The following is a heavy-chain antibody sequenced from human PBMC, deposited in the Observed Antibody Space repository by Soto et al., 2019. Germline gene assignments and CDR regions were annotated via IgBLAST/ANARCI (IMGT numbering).Heavy chain of an antibody. CDR1: GGSISSGGYY. CDR2: IYYSGST. D-gene: IGHD3-22*01. CDR3: ARVVLLDYYDSSGYYPPNWFDP. J-gene: IGHJ5*02. Sequence: LSLTCTVSGGSISSGGYYWSWIRQHPGKGLEWIGYIYYSGSTYYNPSLKSRVTISVDTSKNQFSLKLSSVTAADTAVYYCARVVLLDYYDSSGYYPPNWFDPWGQGTLVTVSS. V-gene: IGHV4-31*03.